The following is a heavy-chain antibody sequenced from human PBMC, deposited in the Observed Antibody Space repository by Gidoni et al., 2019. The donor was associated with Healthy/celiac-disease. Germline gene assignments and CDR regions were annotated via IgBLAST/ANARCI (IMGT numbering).Heavy chain of an antibody. D-gene: IGHD6-13*01. J-gene: IGHJ4*02. CDR1: GFTFSSYG. CDR3: ARFGVAAAGTDY. Sequence: QVQLVESGGGEVQPGRSLRLSCAASGFTFSSYGMHWVRQAPGKGLEWVAVIWYDGSNKYYADSVKGRFTISRDNSTNTLYLQMNSLRAEDTAVYYCARFGVAAAGTDYWGQGTLVTVSS. CDR2: IWYDGSNK. V-gene: IGHV3-33*01.